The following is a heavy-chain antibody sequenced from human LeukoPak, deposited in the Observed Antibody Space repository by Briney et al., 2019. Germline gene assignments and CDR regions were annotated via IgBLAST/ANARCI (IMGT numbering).Heavy chain of an antibody. J-gene: IGHJ4*02. D-gene: IGHD2-2*01. CDR3: AKGIPDFSWLPSFDW. CDR1: GFTFSTYG. V-gene: IGHV3-30*18. Sequence: GRSLRLSCAASGFTFSTYGMHWVRQAPGKGLEWVAVTSFDGSNQYYADSVKGRFTISRDNFKSTLFLQMNSLTAEDTAVYYCAKGIPDFSWLPSFDWWGQGIQVTVSS. CDR2: TSFDGSNQ.